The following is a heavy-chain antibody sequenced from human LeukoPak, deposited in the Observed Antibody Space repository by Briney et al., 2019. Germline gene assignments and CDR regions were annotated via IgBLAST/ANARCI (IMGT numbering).Heavy chain of an antibody. CDR3: ARHRSGWLQSSFDY. CDR1: GGSVSSYS. V-gene: IGHV4-34*01. D-gene: IGHD5-24*01. Sequence: PSETLSLTCGVSGGSVSSYSWSWIRQPPGKGLEWIGEINPVGLTNYNPSLKSRVTISADTSKSQFSLHVTSVTAADTAVYYCARHRSGWLQSSFDYWGQGTLVTVSS. J-gene: IGHJ4*02. CDR2: INPVGLT.